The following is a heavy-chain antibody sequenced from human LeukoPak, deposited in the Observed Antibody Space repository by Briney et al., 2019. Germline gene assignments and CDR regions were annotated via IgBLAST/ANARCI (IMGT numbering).Heavy chain of an antibody. Sequence: SVKVSCKASGGTFSSYAISWVRQAPGQGLEWMGGIIPIFGTADYAQKFQGRVTITADESTSTAYMELSSLRSEDTAVYYCAHLTYDFWSGAYSNWFDPWGQGTLVTVSS. CDR2: IIPIFGTA. V-gene: IGHV1-69*13. D-gene: IGHD3-3*01. CDR1: GGTFSSYA. CDR3: AHLTYDFWSGAYSNWFDP. J-gene: IGHJ5*02.